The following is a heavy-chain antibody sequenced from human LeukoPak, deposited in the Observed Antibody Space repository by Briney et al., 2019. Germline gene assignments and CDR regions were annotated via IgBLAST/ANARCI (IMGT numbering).Heavy chain of an antibody. CDR2: ISSNGGST. V-gene: IGHV3-64D*09. Sequence: GGSLRLSCSASGFTFSSYAMHWVRQAPGKGPEYVSAISSNGGSTYYADSVKGRFIISRDNSKNTLYLQMSSLRAEDTAVYYCVILGVYWGQGTLVTVSS. CDR1: GFTFSSYA. J-gene: IGHJ4*02. D-gene: IGHD3-16*01. CDR3: VILGVY.